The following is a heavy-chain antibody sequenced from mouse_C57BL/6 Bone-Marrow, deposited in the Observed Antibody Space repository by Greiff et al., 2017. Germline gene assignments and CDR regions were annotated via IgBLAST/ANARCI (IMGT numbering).Heavy chain of an antibody. Sequence: LVESGPGLVAPSQSLSITCPVSGFPLTSYGVSWVRQPPGKGLEWLGVIWGDGSTNYHSALISSLSISKDNSKSQVFLKLNSQQTDDTATYYCAKRNYGSSYWYFEVWGTVTTVTVSS. CDR2: IWGDGST. J-gene: IGHJ1*03. D-gene: IGHD1-1*01. CDR1: GFPLTSYG. V-gene: IGHV2-3*01. CDR3: AKRNYGSSYWYFEV.